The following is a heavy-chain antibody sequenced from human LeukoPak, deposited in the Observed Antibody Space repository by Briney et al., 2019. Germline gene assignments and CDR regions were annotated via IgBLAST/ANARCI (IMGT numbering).Heavy chain of an antibody. CDR1: GYTFTSYG. CDR3: ARVAPPSYSSGRLLTPPWFDP. CDR2: ISAYNGNT. J-gene: IGHJ5*02. D-gene: IGHD3-22*01. V-gene: IGHV1-18*01. Sequence: GASVKVSCKASGYTFTSYGISWVRQAPGQGLERMGWISAYNGNTNYAQKLQGRVTMTTDTSTSTAYMELRSLRSDDTAVYYCARVAPPSYSSGRLLTPPWFDPWGQGTLVTVSS.